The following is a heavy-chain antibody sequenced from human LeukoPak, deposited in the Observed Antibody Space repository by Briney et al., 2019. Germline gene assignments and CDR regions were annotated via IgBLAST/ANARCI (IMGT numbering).Heavy chain of an antibody. CDR2: INPNSGGT. CDR1: GYTFTGYY. V-gene: IGHV1-2*02. Sequence: GASVKVSCKASGYTFTGYYMHWVRQVPGQGLEWMGWINPNSGGTDYAQKFQGRVTMTRDTSISTAYMDLSRLRSDDTAVYYCARDRGGYCSSTSCYGYYFDYWGQGTLVTVSS. J-gene: IGHJ4*02. D-gene: IGHD2-2*01. CDR3: ARDRGGYCSSTSCYGYYFDY.